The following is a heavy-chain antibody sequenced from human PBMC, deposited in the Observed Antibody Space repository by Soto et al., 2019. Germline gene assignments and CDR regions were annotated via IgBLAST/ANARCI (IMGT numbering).Heavy chain of an antibody. Sequence: PGGSLRLSCVASGFTFSSSRMNWVRQAPGKGLEWVSFISSSSDYMYYADSVKGRFTVSRDNAKNMLYLQMDSLSPEDTAVYFCARGGAYGDYRSDYWGQGALVTVSS. J-gene: IGHJ4*02. D-gene: IGHD4-17*01. CDR1: GFTFSSSR. CDR2: ISSSSDYM. CDR3: ARGGAYGDYRSDY. V-gene: IGHV3-21*01.